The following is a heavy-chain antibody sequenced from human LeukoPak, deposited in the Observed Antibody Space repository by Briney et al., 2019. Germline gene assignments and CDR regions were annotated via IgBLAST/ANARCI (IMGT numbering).Heavy chain of an antibody. J-gene: IGHJ5*02. D-gene: IGHD7-27*01. Sequence: GGSLRLSCAASGFTSSSYAMSWVRQAPGKGLEWVSAISGSGDSTYYADSVKGRFTISRDNSKNTLYLQMNSLRAEDTAVYYCARENWGVISDPWGQGTRVTVSS. CDR3: ARENWGVISDP. CDR1: GFTSSSYA. CDR2: ISGSGDST. V-gene: IGHV3-23*01.